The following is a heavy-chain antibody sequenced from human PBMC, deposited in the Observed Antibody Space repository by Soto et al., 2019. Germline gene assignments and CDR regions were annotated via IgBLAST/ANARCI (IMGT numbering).Heavy chain of an antibody. J-gene: IGHJ4*02. CDR2: VSYDERNI. V-gene: IGHV3-30*18. CDR1: GFTFSTSD. D-gene: IGHD3-16*01. Sequence: GGSLRLSCVPSGFTFSTSDMHWVRQAPGQGLEWVAAVSYDERNIYYADSVKGRFSVSRDNSKNTLFLHMNSLRAEDTAVYFCAKLVDKSLDDYWGQGALVTVSS. CDR3: AKLVDKSLDDY.